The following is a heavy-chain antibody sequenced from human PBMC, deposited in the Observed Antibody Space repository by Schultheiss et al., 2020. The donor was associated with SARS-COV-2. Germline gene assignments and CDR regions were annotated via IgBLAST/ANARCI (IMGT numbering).Heavy chain of an antibody. J-gene: IGHJ4*02. V-gene: IGHV3-21*06. CDR1: GFTFSSYS. CDR2: ISGSGDYT. D-gene: IGHD3-3*01. Sequence: GGSLRLSCAASGFTFSSYSMTWIRQTPGKGLEWVSYISGSGDYTNYADSVKGRFTISRDNAKNSFYLQMNSLRAEDTAVYYCAREEEAYYDFWSGYSRSSSDYYFDNWGQGTLVTVSS. CDR3: AREEEAYYDFWSGYSRSSSDYYFDN.